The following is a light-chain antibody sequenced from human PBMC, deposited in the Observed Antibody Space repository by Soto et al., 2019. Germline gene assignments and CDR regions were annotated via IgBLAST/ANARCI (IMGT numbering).Light chain of an antibody. CDR3: QQYYFWPLT. J-gene: IGKJ4*01. CDR2: VAS. V-gene: IGKV3-15*01. CDR1: QSVSSN. Sequence: EIVMTQSPATLSVSPVERATLSCRASQSVSSNLAWYQQKPGQTPKLLIYVASTRATGIPARFSGSGSGTEFTLTISSLQSEDFAVYYCQQYYFWPLTFGGGTKVEFK.